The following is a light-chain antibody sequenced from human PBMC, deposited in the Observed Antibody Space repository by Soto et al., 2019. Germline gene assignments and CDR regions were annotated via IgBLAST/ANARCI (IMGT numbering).Light chain of an antibody. CDR1: SSNIGAGHD. V-gene: IGLV1-40*01. J-gene: IGLJ1*01. Sequence: QSVLTQPPSVSGAPGQSVTISCTGSSSNIGAGHDVHWYQQFPGTAPKVLIYGDSNRPSGVPDRFSGSKSGTSASLAITGLQAEDEADYYCQSYDNSLSGSNVFGNGTKVTVL. CDR2: GDS. CDR3: QSYDNSLSGSNV.